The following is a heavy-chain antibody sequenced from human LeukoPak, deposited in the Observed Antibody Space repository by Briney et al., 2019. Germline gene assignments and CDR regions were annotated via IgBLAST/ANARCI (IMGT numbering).Heavy chain of an antibody. V-gene: IGHV3-23*01. J-gene: IGHJ6*03. CDR1: GFTFSRHG. CDR2: ISPSGDIK. Sequence: GGSLRLSCVASGFTFSRHGMNWVRQAPGKGLEWVSGISPSGDIKYYADTVKGRFTISRDNSKNMLYLQMNSLGAEDTAVYYCARSLRVRGVPDYMDVWGKGTTVTISS. CDR3: ARSLRVRGVPDYMDV. D-gene: IGHD3-10*01.